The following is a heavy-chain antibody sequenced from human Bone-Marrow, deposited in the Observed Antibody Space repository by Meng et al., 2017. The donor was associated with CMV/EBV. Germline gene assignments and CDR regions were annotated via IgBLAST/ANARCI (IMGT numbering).Heavy chain of an antibody. CDR1: GGSISRYY. V-gene: IGHV4-59*01. J-gene: IGHJ4*01. D-gene: IGHD1-14*01. CDR3: ARRSAVDHPFDY. CDR2: IYYSGST. Sequence: GSLRLSCTVSGGSISRYYWSWIRQPPGKGLEWIGYIYYSGSTNYNPSLKSRVTISVDTSKNQFSLKLSSVTAADTAVYYCARRSAVDHPFDYWGQGTQVTVSS.